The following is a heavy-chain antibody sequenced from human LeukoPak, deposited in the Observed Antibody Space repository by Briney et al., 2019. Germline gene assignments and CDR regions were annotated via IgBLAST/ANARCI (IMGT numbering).Heavy chain of an antibody. CDR3: ARIYCSGGSCYEGREDYYYYYYMDV. CDR2: IYYSGST. J-gene: IGHJ6*03. CDR1: GGSISSSSYY. V-gene: IGHV4-39*07. D-gene: IGHD2-15*01. Sequence: SETLSLTCTVSGGSISSSSYYWGWIRQPPGKGLEWIGSIYYSGSTYYNPSLKSRVTISVDTSKNQFSLKLSSVTAADTAVYYCARIYCSGGSCYEGREDYYYYYYMDVWGKGTTVTVSS.